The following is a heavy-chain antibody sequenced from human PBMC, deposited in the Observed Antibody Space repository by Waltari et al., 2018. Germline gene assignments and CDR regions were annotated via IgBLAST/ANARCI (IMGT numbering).Heavy chain of an antibody. V-gene: IGHV3-30-3*01. J-gene: IGHJ4*02. D-gene: IGHD3-16*01. Sequence: QVQLVESGGGVVQPGRSLRLSCSASGFTFSSYAMHWFRQAPGKGLEWVAVISYDGSNKYYADSVKGRFTISRDNSKNTLYLQMNSLRAEDTAVYYCARGEELQNFDYWGQGTLVTVSS. CDR3: ARGEELQNFDY. CDR2: ISYDGSNK. CDR1: GFTFSSYA.